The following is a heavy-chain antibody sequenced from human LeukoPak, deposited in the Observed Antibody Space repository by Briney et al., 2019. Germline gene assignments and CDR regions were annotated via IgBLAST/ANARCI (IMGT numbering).Heavy chain of an antibody. D-gene: IGHD2-15*01. Sequence: PGGSLRLSCAASGFAFSSYAMHWVRQAPGKGLEWVAVISYDGSNKYYADSVKGRFTISRDNSKNTLYLQMNSLRAEDTAVYYCARNNCSGGSCYDYYFDYWGQGTLVTVSS. CDR3: ARNNCSGGSCYDYYFDY. V-gene: IGHV3-30*04. CDR2: ISYDGSNK. J-gene: IGHJ4*02. CDR1: GFAFSSYA.